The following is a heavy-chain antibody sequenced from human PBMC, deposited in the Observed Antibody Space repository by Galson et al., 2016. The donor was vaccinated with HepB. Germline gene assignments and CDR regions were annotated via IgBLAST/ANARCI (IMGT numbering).Heavy chain of an antibody. Sequence: TLSLTCTVSGDSISSAYYWNWIRQHPGKGLEWIGYIYYSGSTYNNLSLKSRVTISVDTSNNQFSLRLTSVTAADTAVYYCARSYIELAYYYYYAMDVWGHGTSVIVSS. CDR2: IYYSGST. CDR1: GDSISSAYY. J-gene: IGHJ6*02. D-gene: IGHD2-8*02. CDR3: ARSYIELAYYYYYAMDV. V-gene: IGHV4-31*03.